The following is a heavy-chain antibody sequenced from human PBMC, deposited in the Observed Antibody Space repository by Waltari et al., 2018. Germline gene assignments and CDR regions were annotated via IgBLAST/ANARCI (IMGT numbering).Heavy chain of an antibody. CDR1: GYTLTELS. CDR3: ATRALWFGESFRGGALPDI. V-gene: IGHV1-24*01. D-gene: IGHD3-10*01. CDR2: FDPEDGET. J-gene: IGHJ3*02. Sequence: QVQLVQSGAEVKKPGASVKVSCKVSGYTLTELSMHWVRQAPGKGLEWMGGFDPEDGETIYAQKFQGRVTMTEDTSTDTAYMELSSLRSEDTAVYYCATRALWFGESFRGGALPDIWGQGTMVTVSS.